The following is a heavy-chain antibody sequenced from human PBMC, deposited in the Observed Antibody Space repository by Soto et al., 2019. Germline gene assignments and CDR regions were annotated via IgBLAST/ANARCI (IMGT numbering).Heavy chain of an antibody. V-gene: IGHV3-21*01. CDR2: ISSSSSYI. CDR3: ARDLGIAAAGIHDY. J-gene: IGHJ4*02. Sequence: EVQLVESGGGLVKPGGSLRLSCAASGFTFSSYSMNWVRQAPGKGLEWVSSISSSSSYIYYADSVKGRFTISRDNAKNSQDLQMNSLRAEDTAVYYCARDLGIAAAGIHDYWGQGTLVTVSS. CDR1: GFTFSSYS. D-gene: IGHD6-13*01.